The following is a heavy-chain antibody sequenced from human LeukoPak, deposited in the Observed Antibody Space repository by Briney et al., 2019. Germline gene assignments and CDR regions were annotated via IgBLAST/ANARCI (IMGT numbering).Heavy chain of an antibody. J-gene: IGHJ4*02. Sequence: GGSLRLSCAASGFTFDSYGMHWVRQAPGKGLEWVAVISYDGNNKYCANSVKGRFTISRDNSKNTLYLQMNSLRAEDTAMYYCTRERDLSLYHFKYWGQGTLVTVSS. CDR3: TRERDLSLYHFKY. CDR1: GFTFDSYG. CDR2: ISYDGNNK. V-gene: IGHV3-30*03.